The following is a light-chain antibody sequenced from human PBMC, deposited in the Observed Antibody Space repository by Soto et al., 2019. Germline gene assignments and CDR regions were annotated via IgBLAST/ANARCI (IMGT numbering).Light chain of an antibody. CDR1: QTIRRS. CDR2: GAS. CDR3: QQYYSYFWT. J-gene: IGKJ1*01. Sequence: DIQMTQSPSTLSASVGDRVTITCRASQTIRRSLAWYQQKPGKAPKLLIYGASSLKSGVPSRSSGSASGTEFTLPISSLQPDDFVTYYCQQYYSYFWTFGQGNKVEIK. V-gene: IGKV1-5*01.